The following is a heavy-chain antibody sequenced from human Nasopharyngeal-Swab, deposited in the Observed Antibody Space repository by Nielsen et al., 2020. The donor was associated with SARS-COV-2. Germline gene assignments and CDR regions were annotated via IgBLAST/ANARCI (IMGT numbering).Heavy chain of an antibody. CDR2: ISYDGSNK. CDR1: GFTFSSYG. D-gene: IGHD3-3*01. J-gene: IGHJ6*02. V-gene: IGHV3-30*18. Sequence: GGSLRLSCAASGFTFSSYGMHWVRQAPGKGLEWVAVISYDGSNKYHADSVKGRFTISRDNSKNTLYLQMNSLRAEDTAVYYCAKDGTYYDFWSGYYTGIDYYYGMDVWGQGTTVTVSS. CDR3: AKDGTYYDFWSGYYTGIDYYYGMDV.